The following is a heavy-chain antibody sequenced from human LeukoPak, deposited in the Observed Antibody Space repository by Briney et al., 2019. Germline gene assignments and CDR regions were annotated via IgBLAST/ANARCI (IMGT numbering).Heavy chain of an antibody. J-gene: IGHJ4*02. CDR2: ISASSYST. CDR3: AKDGGLWVSAHWGDS. Sequence: GGSLRLSCAASGFTFSNYAMSWVRQAPGKGLEWVAVISASSYSTSYADSVKGRFTVSRDNSKNTLFLQMNSLRAEDTAVYYCAKDGGLWVSAHWGDSWGRGTLVTVSS. D-gene: IGHD7-27*01. V-gene: IGHV3-23*01. CDR1: GFTFSNYA.